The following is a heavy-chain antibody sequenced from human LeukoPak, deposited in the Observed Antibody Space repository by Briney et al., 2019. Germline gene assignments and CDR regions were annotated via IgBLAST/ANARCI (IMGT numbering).Heavy chain of an antibody. Sequence: GGSLRLSCAASGFTFSDYYMSWIRQAPGKGLEWVSYISSSGSTIYYADSVKGRFTISRDNAKNSLYLQMNSLRAEDTAVYYRARAVQGGYYAFDIWGQGTMVTVSS. D-gene: IGHD2-15*01. J-gene: IGHJ3*02. V-gene: IGHV3-11*04. CDR2: ISSSGSTI. CDR1: GFTFSDYY. CDR3: ARAVQGGYYAFDI.